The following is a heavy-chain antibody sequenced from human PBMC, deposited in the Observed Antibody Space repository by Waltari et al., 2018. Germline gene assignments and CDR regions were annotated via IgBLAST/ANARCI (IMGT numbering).Heavy chain of an antibody. J-gene: IGHJ4*02. D-gene: IGHD4-17*01. CDR3: ARDRYGDYGFCDY. V-gene: IGHV3-30-3*01. CDR2: ISYDGSNN. CDR1: GFTFSSYA. Sequence: QVQLVESGGGVVQPGRSLRLSCAASGFTFSSYAMHWVRQAPGKGLEWVAVISYDGSNNDYADSVKGRFTISRDNSKNTLYLQMNSLRAEDTAVYYCARDRYGDYGFCDYWGQGTLVTVSS.